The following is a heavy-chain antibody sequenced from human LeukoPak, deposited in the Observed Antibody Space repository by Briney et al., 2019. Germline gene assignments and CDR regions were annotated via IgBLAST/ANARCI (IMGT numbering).Heavy chain of an antibody. J-gene: IGHJ4*02. V-gene: IGHV4-34*01. D-gene: IGHD5-12*01. CDR1: GFTFSNAW. CDR2: INHSGST. CDR3: ARGEWLRFFDY. Sequence: KPGGSLRLSCAASGFTFSNAWMSWVRQPPGKGLEWIGEINHSGSTNYNPSLKSRVTILVDTSKNQFSLKLSSVTAADTAVYYCARGEWLRFFDYWGQGTLVTVSS.